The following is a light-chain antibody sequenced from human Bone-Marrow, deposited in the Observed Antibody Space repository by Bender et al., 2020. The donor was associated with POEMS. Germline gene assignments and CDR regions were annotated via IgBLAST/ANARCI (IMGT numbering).Light chain of an antibody. V-gene: IGLV2-14*02. CDR2: EDV. CDR1: SSDVGTYNL. J-gene: IGLJ3*02. Sequence: QSALTQPASVSGSPGQSITISCTGTSSDVGTYNLVSWYQQHAGEGPKLIIYEDVKRPSGVSNRISASKSGTSASLAIDGLRSEDEADYHCATWDDSLRGPVFGGGTKLTVL. CDR3: ATWDDSLRGPV.